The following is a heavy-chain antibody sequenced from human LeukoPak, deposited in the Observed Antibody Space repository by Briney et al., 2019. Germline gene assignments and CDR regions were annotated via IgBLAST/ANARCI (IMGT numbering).Heavy chain of an antibody. J-gene: IGHJ3*02. D-gene: IGHD4-17*01. CDR2: INPSGGST. V-gene: IGHV1-46*01. CDR1: GYTFTSYY. Sequence: ASVKVSCKASGYTFTSYYMHWVRQAPGKGLEWMGIINPSGGSTSYAQKFQGRVTMTRDTSTSTVYMELSSLRSEDTAVYYCARDSTVPQNKHAVDIWGKGKMVTVSP. CDR3: ARDSTVPQNKHAVDI.